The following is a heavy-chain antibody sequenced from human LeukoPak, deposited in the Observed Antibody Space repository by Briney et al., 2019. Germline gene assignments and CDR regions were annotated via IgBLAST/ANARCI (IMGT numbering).Heavy chain of an antibody. D-gene: IGHD6-13*01. CDR2: ISYDGSNK. Sequence: GGSLRLSCAASGFTFSRYGMHWVRQAPGKGPEWVAVISYDGSNKYYADSVKGRFTISRDNSKNTLYLQMNSQRAEDTAVYYCARHGEKQLESWFDPWGKGTLVTVSS. V-gene: IGHV3-30*03. J-gene: IGHJ5*02. CDR3: ARHGEKQLESWFDP. CDR1: GFTFSRYG.